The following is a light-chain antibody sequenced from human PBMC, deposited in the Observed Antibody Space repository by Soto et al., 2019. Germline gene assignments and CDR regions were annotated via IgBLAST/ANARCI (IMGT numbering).Light chain of an antibody. CDR2: GAS. CDR3: QQFAASPRT. CDR1: QSIATSQ. V-gene: IGKV3-20*01. J-gene: IGKJ1*01. Sequence: EIVLTQSPATLSSSPGERATLFCRASQSIATSQLAWYQQKPGQAPRLLIGASTRATGIPDRFSDSGSGTDFTLTISRLEPEDFAVYYCQQFAASPRTFGQGTKVDIK.